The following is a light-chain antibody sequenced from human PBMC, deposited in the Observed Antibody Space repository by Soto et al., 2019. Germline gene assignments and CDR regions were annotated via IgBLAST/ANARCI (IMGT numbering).Light chain of an antibody. CDR3: QQYNIFPWT. CDR2: KAS. J-gene: IGKJ1*01. CDR1: QSISSW. Sequence: DIQMTQSPSTVSASVGDRVTITCRASQSISSWLAWYQQKPGKAPKLLIYKASGLESGVPARFSGSGSGTEFTLNISSLQPNDSATYYCQQYNIFPWTFGQGTKVEIK. V-gene: IGKV1-5*03.